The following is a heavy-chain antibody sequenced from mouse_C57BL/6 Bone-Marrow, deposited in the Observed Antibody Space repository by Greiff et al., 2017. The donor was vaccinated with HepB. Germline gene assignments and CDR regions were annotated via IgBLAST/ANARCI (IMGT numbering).Heavy chain of an antibody. CDR2: IDPSDSET. D-gene: IGHD1-1*01. J-gene: IGHJ2*01. Sequence: VQLQQPGAELVRPGSSVKLSCKASGYTFTSYWMHWVKQRPIQGLEWIGNIDPSDSETHYNQKFKDKATLTVDKSSSTAYMQLSSLTSEDSAVYYCAREAYYGSSFFDYWGQGTTLTVSS. V-gene: IGHV1-52*01. CDR3: AREAYYGSSFFDY. CDR1: GYTFTSYW.